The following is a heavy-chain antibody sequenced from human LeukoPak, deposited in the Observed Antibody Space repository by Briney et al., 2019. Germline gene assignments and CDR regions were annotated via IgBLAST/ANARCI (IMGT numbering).Heavy chain of an antibody. D-gene: IGHD3-3*01. Sequence: SETLSLTCAVSGGSISSSSYYWGWIRQPPGKGLEWIGSMYYSGSTYYNPSLKSRVTISVDTSKNQFSLKLSSVTAADTAVYYCARLRTYYDFWSGYYGPYYFDYWGQGTLVTVSS. CDR2: MYYSGST. CDR3: ARLRTYYDFWSGYYGPYYFDY. V-gene: IGHV4-39*01. J-gene: IGHJ4*02. CDR1: GGSISSSSYY.